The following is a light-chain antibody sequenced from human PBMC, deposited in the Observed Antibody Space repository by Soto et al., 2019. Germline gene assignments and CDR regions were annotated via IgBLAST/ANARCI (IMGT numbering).Light chain of an antibody. CDR1: SGNIASNY. V-gene: IGLV6-57*02. CDR2: EDN. Sequence: QSVSESPGKTVTISCTGSSGNIASNYVYWYQQRPGSAPTTVIYEDNQRPSGVPDRFSGSVDSSSNSASLTISGLKTEDEADYYCQSFDNNNFWVFGGGTKVTVL. CDR3: QSFDNNNFWV. J-gene: IGLJ3*02.